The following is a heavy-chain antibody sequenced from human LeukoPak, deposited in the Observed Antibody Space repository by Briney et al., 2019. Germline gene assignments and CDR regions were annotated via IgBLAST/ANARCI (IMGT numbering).Heavy chain of an antibody. CDR2: IKQDGSEK. CDR1: GFTFSSYW. Sequence: GGSLRLSCAASGFTFSSYWMSWVRQAPGKGLEWVANIKQDGSEKYYVDSVKGRFTISRDNAKNSLYLQRNSLRAEDTAVYYCAKDRGGAVAGTAGDYWGQGTLVTVSS. CDR3: AKDRGGAVAGTAGDY. J-gene: IGHJ4*02. V-gene: IGHV3-7*01. D-gene: IGHD6-19*01.